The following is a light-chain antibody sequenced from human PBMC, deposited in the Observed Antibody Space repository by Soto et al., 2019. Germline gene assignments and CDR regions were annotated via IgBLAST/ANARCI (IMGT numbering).Light chain of an antibody. CDR1: QSVRSSY. J-gene: IGKJ1*01. V-gene: IGKV3-20*01. Sequence: EIVLTQSPGTLSLSPGERATLSCRASQSVRSSYLAWYQQKPGQAPRLLIYGASTRATGILDRFSGSGSGTDFTLTIRRLAPEDFAVYYCQHYGGSPPVTFGQGTKVDNK. CDR2: GAS. CDR3: QHYGGSPPVT.